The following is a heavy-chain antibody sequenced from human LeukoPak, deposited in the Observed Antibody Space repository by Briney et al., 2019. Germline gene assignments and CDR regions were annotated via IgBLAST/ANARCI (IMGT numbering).Heavy chain of an antibody. Sequence: GGSLRLSRAASGFTFNTYSMNWVRQAPGKGLEWVSSITSSSSYIYYADSVKGRFTISRDNAKNSLYLQMNSLRAEDTAVYYCARDMQWDGYYDSGGWTLEPWGQGTLVTVSS. CDR1: GFTFNTYS. D-gene: IGHD3-22*01. CDR2: ITSSSSYI. J-gene: IGHJ5*02. V-gene: IGHV3-21*01. CDR3: ARDMQWDGYYDSGGWTLEP.